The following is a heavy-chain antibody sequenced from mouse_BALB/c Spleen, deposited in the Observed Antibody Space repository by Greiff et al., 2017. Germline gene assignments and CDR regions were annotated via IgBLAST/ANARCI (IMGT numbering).Heavy chain of an antibody. J-gene: IGHJ3*01. V-gene: IGHV6-6*02. D-gene: IGHD2-1*01. CDR3: TRDGNWFAY. CDR1: GFTFSNYW. Sequence: EVQGVESGGGLVQPGGSMKLSCVASGFTFSNYWMNWVRQSPEKGLEWVAEIRLKSNNYATHYAESVKGRFTISRDDSKSSVYLQMNNLRAEDTGIYYCTRDGNWFAYWGQGTLVTVSA. CDR2: IRLKSNNYAT.